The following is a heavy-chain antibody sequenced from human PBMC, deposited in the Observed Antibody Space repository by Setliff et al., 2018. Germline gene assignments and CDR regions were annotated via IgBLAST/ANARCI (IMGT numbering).Heavy chain of an antibody. CDR3: ATGEIRLRLDCSGGSCYPPWFDY. CDR2: FDPEDGET. Sequence: GASVKVSCKVSGYTLTELSMHWVRQAPGKGLEWMGGFDPEDGETIYAQKFQGRVTMTEDTSTDTAYMELSSLRSEDTAVYYCATGEIRLRLDCSGGSCYPPWFDYWGQGTLVTVSS. V-gene: IGHV1-24*01. D-gene: IGHD2-15*01. J-gene: IGHJ4*02. CDR1: GYTLTELS.